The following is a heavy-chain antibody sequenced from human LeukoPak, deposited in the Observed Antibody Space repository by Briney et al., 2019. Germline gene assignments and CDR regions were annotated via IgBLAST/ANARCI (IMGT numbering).Heavy chain of an antibody. V-gene: IGHV1-46*03. J-gene: IGHJ3*02. D-gene: IGHD2-21*01. CDR1: GFTFTSYY. Sequence: ASVKVCCKASGFTFTSYYMHWVRQAPGQGLEWMGIINPSGGSTSYPQKFQGRVTMTRDTSTSTVYMELSSLRSEDTAVYYCACVVRGAFDIWGQGTLVTVSS. CDR3: ACVVRGAFDI. CDR2: INPSGGST.